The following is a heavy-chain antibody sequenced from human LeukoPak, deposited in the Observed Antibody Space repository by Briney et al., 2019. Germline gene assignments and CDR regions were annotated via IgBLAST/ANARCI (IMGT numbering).Heavy chain of an antibody. Sequence: SETLSLTCSLSGGSISSSSYYWAWIRQPPGKGLEWIGSIYYSGSTNYNPSLKSRVTISVDTSKNQFSLKLSSVTAADTAVYYCASITTDAFDIWGQGTMVTVSS. D-gene: IGHD3-10*01. V-gene: IGHV4-39*07. J-gene: IGHJ3*02. CDR1: GGSISSSSYY. CDR2: IYYSGST. CDR3: ASITTDAFDI.